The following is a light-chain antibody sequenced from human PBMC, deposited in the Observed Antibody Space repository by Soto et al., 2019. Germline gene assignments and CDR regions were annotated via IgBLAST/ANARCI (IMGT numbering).Light chain of an antibody. V-gene: IGLV2-18*01. CDR1: SSDISSYNR. CDR2: EVY. J-gene: IGLJ1*01. CDR3: SLYTSSSTSYV. Sequence: QSVLTQPPSVSGSPGQSVTISCTGTSSDISSYNRVSWYQQPPGTAPKLMIYEVYNRPSGVPDRFSGSKSGNTASLTISGLQAEDESDYYCSLYTSSSTSYVFGTGTKVTVL.